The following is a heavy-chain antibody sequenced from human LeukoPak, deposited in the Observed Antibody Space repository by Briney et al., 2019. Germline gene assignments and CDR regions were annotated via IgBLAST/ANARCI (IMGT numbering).Heavy chain of an antibody. J-gene: IGHJ4*02. CDR2: IYPGDSDT. CDR1: GYTFSSYW. V-gene: IGHV5-51*01. D-gene: IGHD3-3*01. Sequence: KPGESLRISCKGSGYTFSSYWIGWVRQMPGKGLEWMGIIYPGDSDTRYSPSLQGQVTISVDTSIGTAYLQWSSLKASDTAIYYCARQNDFRLDYWGQGTLVTVPS. CDR3: ARQNDFRLDY.